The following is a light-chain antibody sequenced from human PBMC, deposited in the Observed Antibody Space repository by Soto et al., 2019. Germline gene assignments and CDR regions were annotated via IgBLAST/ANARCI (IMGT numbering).Light chain of an antibody. CDR3: QQRSNWPLT. J-gene: IGKJ4*01. CDR1: QSVSSY. CDR2: DAS. V-gene: IGKV3-11*01. Sequence: VSTQSPGTLSLSPGEGATLSCRASQSVSSYLAWYQQKPGQAPRLLIYDASNRATGIPARFSGSGSGTDFTLTISSLEPEDFAVYYCQQRSNWPLTFGGGTKVDIK.